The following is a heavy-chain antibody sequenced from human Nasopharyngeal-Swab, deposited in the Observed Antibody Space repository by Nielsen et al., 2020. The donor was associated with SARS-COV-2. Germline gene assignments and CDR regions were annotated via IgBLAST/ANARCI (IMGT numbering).Heavy chain of an antibody. CDR2: IIPILGIA. J-gene: IGHJ6*02. V-gene: IGHV1-69*04. Sequence: SVQVSCKASGGTFSSYAISWVRQAPGQGLEWMGRIIPILGIANYAQKFQGRVTITADKSTSTAYMELSSLRCEDTAVYYCAREYCSGGSCYGNYGMDVWGQGTTVTVSS. CDR3: AREYCSGGSCYGNYGMDV. D-gene: IGHD2-15*01. CDR1: GGTFSSYA.